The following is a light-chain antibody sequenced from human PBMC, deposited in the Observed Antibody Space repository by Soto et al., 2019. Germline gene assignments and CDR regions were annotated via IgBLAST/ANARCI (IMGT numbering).Light chain of an antibody. J-gene: IGKJ1*01. CDR3: QQYKNYRT. Sequence: DIQMTQSPSTLSASVGDRVTITCRVSQIIDNWLAWYQQKPGKVPNLLIYKASTLQSGVPSRFRGSGSGTEFTLTISTLQPDDFATYYCQQYKNYRTFXPGTKADIK. V-gene: IGKV1-5*03. CDR1: QIIDNW. CDR2: KAS.